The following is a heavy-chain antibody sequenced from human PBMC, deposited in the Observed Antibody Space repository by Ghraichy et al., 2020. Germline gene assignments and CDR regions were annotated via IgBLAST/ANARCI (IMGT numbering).Heavy chain of an antibody. CDR3: AKDGLDSSGYYHPYYFDY. D-gene: IGHD3-22*01. Sequence: GGSLRLSCAASGFTFSSYAMSWVRQAPGKGLEWVSAISGSGGSTYYADSVKGRFTISRDNSKNTLYLQMNSLRAEDTAVYYCAKDGLDSSGYYHPYYFDYWGQGTLVTVSS. CDR2: ISGSGGST. CDR1: GFTFSSYA. V-gene: IGHV3-23*01. J-gene: IGHJ4*02.